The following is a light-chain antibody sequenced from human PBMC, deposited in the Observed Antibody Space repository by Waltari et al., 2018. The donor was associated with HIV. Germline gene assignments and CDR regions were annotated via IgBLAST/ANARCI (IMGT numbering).Light chain of an antibody. CDR1: SSNIGTNP. J-gene: IGLJ2*01. CDR2: PTT. V-gene: IGLV1-44*01. Sequence: QSVLTQPPSASGTPGQRVTISSSGGSSNIGTNPVFWYQHLPGTAPKVLIYPTTQRPSGVPGRFSGSKSGTSAYLAISGLQSEDEADYYCAAWDDSLNGHLVFGGGTKLTVL. CDR3: AAWDDSLNGHLV.